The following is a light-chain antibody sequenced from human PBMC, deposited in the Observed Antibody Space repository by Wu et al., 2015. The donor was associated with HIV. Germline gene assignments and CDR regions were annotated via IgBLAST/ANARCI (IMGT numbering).Light chain of an antibody. CDR2: DTS. Sequence: EIVLTQSPDTLSASPGERATLSCRASQSVSRFLAWYQXKPGQAPRVLIYDTSNRAAGIPTRFSGSGFGTDFTLTISSLEPEDFAVYYCHQRTTWPRTFGQGTKVEVK. V-gene: IGKV3-11*01. CDR1: QSVSRF. CDR3: HQRTTWPRT. J-gene: IGKJ1*01.